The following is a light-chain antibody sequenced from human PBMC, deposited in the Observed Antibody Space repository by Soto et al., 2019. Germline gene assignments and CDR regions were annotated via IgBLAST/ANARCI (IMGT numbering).Light chain of an antibody. J-gene: IGKJ4*01. Sequence: EIVVTQSPATLSVSPGERATLSCRASQSVSSDLAWYQQKPGQAPNLLIYGASTRATGVPARFSGSGSGTEFTLTISSLQSEDFAFYYCQQYNNWPRTFGGGTKVEIK. CDR2: GAS. V-gene: IGKV3-15*01. CDR3: QQYNNWPRT. CDR1: QSVSSD.